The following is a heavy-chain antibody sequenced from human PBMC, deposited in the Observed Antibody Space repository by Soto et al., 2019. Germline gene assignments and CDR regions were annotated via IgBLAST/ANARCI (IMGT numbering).Heavy chain of an antibody. J-gene: IGHJ4*02. D-gene: IGHD3-22*01. CDR3: ARDHLHYYDSSGFLVN. V-gene: IGHV1-46*01. CDR2: INPSGGST. CDR1: GYTFTSYY. Sequence: GASVKVSCKASGYTFTSYYMHWVRQAPGQGLEWMGIINPSGGSTSYAQKFQGRVTMTRDTSTSTVYMELSSLRSEDTAVYYCARDHLHYYDSSGFLVNWGQGTLVTVSS.